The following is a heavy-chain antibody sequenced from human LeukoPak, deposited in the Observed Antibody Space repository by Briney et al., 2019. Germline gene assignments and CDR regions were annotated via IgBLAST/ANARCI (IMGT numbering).Heavy chain of an antibody. D-gene: IGHD3-16*02. J-gene: IGHJ4*02. CDR3: ARVRRLRLGELSLPH. Sequence: GASVKVSCKASGYTFNGYYMHWVRQAPGQGLEWMEWIKPNSGGTNYAQKFQGRVTMTRDTSISTAYMELSRLRSDDTAVYYCARVRRLRLGELSLPHWGQGTLVTVSS. CDR2: IKPNSGGT. V-gene: IGHV1-2*02. CDR1: GYTFNGYY.